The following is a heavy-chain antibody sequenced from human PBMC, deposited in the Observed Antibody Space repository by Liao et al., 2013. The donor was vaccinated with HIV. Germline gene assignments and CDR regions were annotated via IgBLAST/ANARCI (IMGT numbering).Heavy chain of an antibody. Sequence: QLHLQESGPGLVKPSETLSLTCPVSGGSITSNRYFWGWIRQTPGKGLEWIGSIFFSGSTYYNPSLQSRVTISIDTSKNQFSLDLNSVTAADTAVYYCVRGVAGWGYYFYYMDVWGKGTDGHRLL. CDR1: GGSITSNRYF. D-gene: IGHD2-15*01. CDR3: VRGVAGWGYYFYYMDV. V-gene: IGHV4-39*07. J-gene: IGHJ6*03. CDR2: IFFSGST.